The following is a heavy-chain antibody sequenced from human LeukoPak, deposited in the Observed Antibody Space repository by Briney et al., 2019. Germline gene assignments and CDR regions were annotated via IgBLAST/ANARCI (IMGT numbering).Heavy chain of an antibody. J-gene: IGHJ4*02. CDR2: IYSSYFT. D-gene: IGHD3-10*01. V-gene: IGHV4-4*07. Sequence: SETLSLTCTVSGDSMSGYSWSWLRQPAGRELEWIGRIYSSYFTEYNLSLDGRVTMSIDTSKNQFSLMLDSVTAADTAVYYCARVHIVTGTYFDSWGQGALVTVSS. CDR3: ARVHIVTGTYFDS. CDR1: GDSMSGYS.